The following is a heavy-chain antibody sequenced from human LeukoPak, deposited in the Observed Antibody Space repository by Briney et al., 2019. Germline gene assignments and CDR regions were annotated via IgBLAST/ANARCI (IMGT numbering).Heavy chain of an antibody. J-gene: IGHJ1*01. Sequence: GGSLRLSCAVSGFTFDDYAMHWVRQAPGKGLEWVSGISPRGDITYYKDSVRGRLTISRDNFKNTVSLQLNSLRAEDTAMYYCAKDDDWGRFNHWGQGTLVTVSS. CDR2: ISPRGDIT. CDR1: GFTFDDYA. V-gene: IGHV3-23*01. CDR3: AKDDDWGRFNH. D-gene: IGHD3-16*01.